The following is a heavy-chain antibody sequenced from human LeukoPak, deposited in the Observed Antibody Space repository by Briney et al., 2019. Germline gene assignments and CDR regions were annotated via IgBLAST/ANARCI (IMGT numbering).Heavy chain of an antibody. D-gene: IGHD6-19*01. CDR3: ARGKWLVLTY. CDR2: IYHSGST. CDR1: GYSISSGYY. Sequence: SETLSLTCTVSGYSISSGYYWGWIRQPPGKGLEWIGSIYHSGSTYYNPSLKSRVTISVDTSKNQFSLKLSSVTAADTAVYYCARGKWLVLTYWGQGTLVTVSS. V-gene: IGHV4-38-2*02. J-gene: IGHJ4*02.